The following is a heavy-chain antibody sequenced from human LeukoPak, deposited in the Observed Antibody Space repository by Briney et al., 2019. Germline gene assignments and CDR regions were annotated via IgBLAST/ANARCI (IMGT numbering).Heavy chain of an antibody. D-gene: IGHD6-13*01. Sequence: SETLSLTCAVYGGSFSGYYWSWIRQPPGKGLEWIGEINHSGSTNYNPSLKSRVTISVDTSKNQFSLKLSSVTAADTAVYYCAGLCSSRGSDYWGQGTLVTVSS. CDR3: AGLCSSRGSDY. CDR1: GGSFSGYY. CDR2: INHSGST. J-gene: IGHJ4*02. V-gene: IGHV4-34*01.